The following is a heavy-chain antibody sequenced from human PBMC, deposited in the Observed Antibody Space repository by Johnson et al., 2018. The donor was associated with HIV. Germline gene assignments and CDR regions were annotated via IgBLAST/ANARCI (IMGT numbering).Heavy chain of an antibody. CDR2: IYSDSST. D-gene: IGHD2-15*01. CDR3: ARGIGAAADPDAFDI. Sequence: VQLVESGGGLVQPGGSLRLSCAASGFTVSSNYMSWVRQAPGKGLEWVSLIYSDSSTYYADSVKGKLTISRDNSKNTVYLQMNSLRAEDTAGYYCARGIGAAADPDAFDIWGQGTLVSVS. V-gene: IGHV3-66*01. J-gene: IGHJ3*02. CDR1: GFTVSSNY.